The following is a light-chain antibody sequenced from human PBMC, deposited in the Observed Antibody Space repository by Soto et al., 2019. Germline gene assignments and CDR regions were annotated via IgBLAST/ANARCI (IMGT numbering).Light chain of an antibody. Sequence: EIVLTQSPGTLSLSPGERATLSCGASQSVSSSYLAWYQQRPGQAPRLLIHDASHRAAGIPARFSGSGFGTDFTLTISSLEPEDAAVYYCQQRSNWPPITFGQGTRLEIK. CDR3: QQRSNWPPIT. CDR1: QSVSSSY. J-gene: IGKJ5*01. V-gene: IGKV3D-20*02. CDR2: DAS.